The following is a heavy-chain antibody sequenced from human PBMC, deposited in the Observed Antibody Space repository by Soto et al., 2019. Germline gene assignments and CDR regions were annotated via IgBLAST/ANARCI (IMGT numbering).Heavy chain of an antibody. CDR2: IYYSGST. D-gene: IGHD4-17*01. Sequence: PSETLSLTCPVSGCSISSGNYYWSWIRQPPGKGLEWIGYIYYSGSTYYNPSLKSRVTISVDTSKNQFSLKLSSVTAADTAVYYCARENRGTVTSFDYWGQGTLVTVSS. CDR1: GCSISSGNYY. CDR3: ARENRGTVTSFDY. J-gene: IGHJ4*02. V-gene: IGHV4-30-4*01.